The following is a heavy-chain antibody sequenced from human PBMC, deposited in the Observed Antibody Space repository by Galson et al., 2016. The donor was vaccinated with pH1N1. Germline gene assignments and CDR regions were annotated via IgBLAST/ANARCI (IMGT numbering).Heavy chain of an antibody. D-gene: IGHD5-12*01. J-gene: IGHJ4*02. CDR2: IARGTSVT. V-gene: IGHV3-11*05. Sequence: SLRLSCAVSGFSLNDFSMSWIRQAPGMGLQWIAYIARGTSVTVYADSVKGRFSISRDSAKNSPYLQMHSLRAEDTAIYFCARDDGGEYTGFDYDYWGQGALVTVSS. CDR1: GFSLNDFS. CDR3: ARDDGGEYTGFDYDY.